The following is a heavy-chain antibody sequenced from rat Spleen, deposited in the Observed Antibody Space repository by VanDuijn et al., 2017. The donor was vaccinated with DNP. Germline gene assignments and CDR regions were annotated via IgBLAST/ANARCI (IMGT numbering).Heavy chain of an antibody. CDR2: LSSGGKT. CDR3: VREGSSHGDF. J-gene: IGHJ2*01. D-gene: IGHD1-2*01. Sequence: VQLKESGPGLVQPSQTLSLTCTVSGFSLTSYGVSGVRQPPGKGLEWIAALSSGGKTYYNSALKSRLSISRDTSKSQVFLRMNSLQTEDTATYYCVREGSSHGDFWGQGGMVTVSS. V-gene: IGHV2S8*01. CDR1: GFSLTSYG.